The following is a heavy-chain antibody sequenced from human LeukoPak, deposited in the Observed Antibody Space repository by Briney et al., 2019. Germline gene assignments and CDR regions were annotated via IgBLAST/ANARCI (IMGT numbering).Heavy chain of an antibody. V-gene: IGHV1-18*01. Sequence: ASVKVSCKASGYTFTRYGISWVRQAPGQGLEWMGWINPNNGNTNYVQKLQGRVTMTTDTSTSTAYMELRSLRADDTAVYYCARVGYDSSGRHRYAFDIWGQGTMVTVSS. CDR3: ARVGYDSSGRHRYAFDI. D-gene: IGHD3-22*01. J-gene: IGHJ3*02. CDR1: GYTFTRYG. CDR2: INPNNGNT.